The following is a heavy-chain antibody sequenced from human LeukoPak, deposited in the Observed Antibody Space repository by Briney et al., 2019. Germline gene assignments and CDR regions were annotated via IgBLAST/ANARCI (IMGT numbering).Heavy chain of an antibody. CDR3: ARPGGQWLASTTLDY. CDR2: ISSSGNTI. CDR1: GFTFSNYY. J-gene: IGHJ4*02. D-gene: IGHD6-19*01. Sequence: GGSLRLSCAASGFTFSNYYMSWIRQAPGKGLEWVSYISSSGNTIYYADSVKGRFTISRDNAKNSLYLQMNSLRAEDTAVYYCARPGGQWLASTTLDYWGQGTLVTVSS. V-gene: IGHV3-11*01.